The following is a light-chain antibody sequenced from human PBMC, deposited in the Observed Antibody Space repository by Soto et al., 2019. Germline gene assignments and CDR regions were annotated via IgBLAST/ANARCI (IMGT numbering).Light chain of an antibody. CDR1: SSDIGSNS. V-gene: IGLV1-47*02. CDR2: AND. Sequence: QSVLTQPPSASRTPGQRVTIPCSGSSSDIGSNSVNWYQQLPGAAPRLLIYANDHRPSGVPDRFSASKSGTSASLAISGLRSEDEADYYCAAWDDSLSGVVFGGGTKVTVL. J-gene: IGLJ2*01. CDR3: AAWDDSLSGVV.